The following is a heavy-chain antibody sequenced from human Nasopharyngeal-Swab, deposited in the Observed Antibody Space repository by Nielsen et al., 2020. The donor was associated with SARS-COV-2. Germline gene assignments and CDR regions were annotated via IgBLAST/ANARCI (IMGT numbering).Heavy chain of an antibody. V-gene: IGHV1-2*06. Sequence: ASVKVSCKASGYTFTGYYMHWVRQAPGQGLEWMGRINPNSGGTNYAQKFQGRVTMTRDTSISTAYMELSRLRSDDTAVYYCAAYSSGPYYYYYGMDVWGQGTTVTVSS. J-gene: IGHJ6*02. CDR1: GYTFTGYY. CDR3: AAYSSGPYYYYYGMDV. D-gene: IGHD4-11*01. CDR2: INPNSGGT.